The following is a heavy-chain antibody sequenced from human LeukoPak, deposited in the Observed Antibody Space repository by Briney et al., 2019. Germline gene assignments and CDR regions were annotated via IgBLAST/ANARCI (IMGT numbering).Heavy chain of an antibody. J-gene: IGHJ3*02. CDR3: AAHDAFDI. CDR2: ISYDGSNK. V-gene: IGHV3-30*03. CDR1: GFTFSSYG. Sequence: GGSLRLSCAASGFTFSSYGMHWVRQAPGKGLEWVAVISYDGSNKYYADSVKGRFTISRDNSKNTLYLQMSSLRAEDTAVYYCAAHDAFDIWGQGTMVTVSS.